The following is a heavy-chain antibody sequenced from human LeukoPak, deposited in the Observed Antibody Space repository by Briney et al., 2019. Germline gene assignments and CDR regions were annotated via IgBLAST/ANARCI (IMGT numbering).Heavy chain of an antibody. CDR3: ARDRGTWNDDGFDY. V-gene: IGHV4-39*07. Sequence: ASETLSLTCTVSYGSISDISYYWGWIRQPPGKGLEWIGSIYYSGRTYYNSSLKSRVTISVDTSKNQFSLKLSSVTAADTAVYYCARDRGTWNDDGFDYWGQGTLVTVSS. CDR2: IYYSGRT. J-gene: IGHJ4*02. CDR1: YGSISDISYY. D-gene: IGHD1-1*01.